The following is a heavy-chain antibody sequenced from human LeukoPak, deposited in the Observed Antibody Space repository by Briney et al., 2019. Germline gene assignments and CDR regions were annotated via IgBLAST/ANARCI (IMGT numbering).Heavy chain of an antibody. Sequence: ASLKVSCKASGYTFTSYYMHWVRQAPGQGLEWMGGIIPIFGTANYAQKFQGRVTMTTDTSTSTAYMEVRSLRSDDTAVYYCARGRLGFCSGGSCSDFDYWGQGTLVTVSS. CDR3: ARGRLGFCSGGSCSDFDY. V-gene: IGHV1-46*01. CDR1: GYTFTSYY. D-gene: IGHD2-15*01. J-gene: IGHJ4*02. CDR2: IIPIFGTA.